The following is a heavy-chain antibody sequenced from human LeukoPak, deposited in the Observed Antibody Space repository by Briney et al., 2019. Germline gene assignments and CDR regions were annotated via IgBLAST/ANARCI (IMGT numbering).Heavy chain of an antibody. Sequence: ASVKVSCKASGYTFTSYAMHWVRQAPGQRLERVGWINAGNGNTKYSQKFQGRVTITRDTSASTAYMELSSLRSEDTAVYYCASSPLYSYGRDHDYWGQGTLVTVSS. CDR1: GYTFTSYA. CDR2: INAGNGNT. CDR3: ASSPLYSYGRDHDY. V-gene: IGHV1-3*01. D-gene: IGHD5-18*01. J-gene: IGHJ4*02.